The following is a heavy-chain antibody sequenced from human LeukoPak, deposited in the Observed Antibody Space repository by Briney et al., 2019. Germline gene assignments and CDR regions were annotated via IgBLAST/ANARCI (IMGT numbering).Heavy chain of an antibody. J-gene: IGHJ4*02. Sequence: GASVKVSCKASGNTFAGYYDHWVRQAPGQGLEWMGWINTHSGATNYAQHFQGRVTMTTDTSVTTAYMDLDGLKSDDAAVYFCARGPIGGLRKGFDIWGQGTLVTVSS. D-gene: IGHD1-26*01. V-gene: IGHV1-2*02. CDR2: INTHSGAT. CDR1: GNTFAGYY. CDR3: ARGPIGGLRKGFDI.